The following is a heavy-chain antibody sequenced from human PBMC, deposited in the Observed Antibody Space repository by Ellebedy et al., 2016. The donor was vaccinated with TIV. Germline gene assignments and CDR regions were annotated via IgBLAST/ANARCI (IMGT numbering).Heavy chain of an antibody. D-gene: IGHD6-6*01. J-gene: IGHJ4*02. CDR1: GFSFSTYW. CDR2: IKEDGGEK. V-gene: IGHV3-7*04. CDR3: ARGSSSPDF. Sequence: PGGSLRLSCAASGFSFSTYWMTWVRQSPGKGLEWVARIKEDGGEKDYVDSVKGRFTISRDNAKNSLYLQMNSLRAEDTAVYYCARGSSSPDFWGPGTLVTVSS.